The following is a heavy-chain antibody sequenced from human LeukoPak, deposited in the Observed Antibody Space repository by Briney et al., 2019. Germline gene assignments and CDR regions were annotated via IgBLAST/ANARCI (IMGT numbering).Heavy chain of an antibody. D-gene: IGHD1-26*01. J-gene: IGHJ4*01. CDR3: ARSYSGSYQSDY. CDR2: MNPNSGNT. Sequence: ASVKVSCKASGYTFTSYYINWVRQATGQGLEWMGWMNPNSGNTGYAQKFQGRVTITRNTSISTAYMELSSLRSEDTAVYYCARSYSGSYQSDYWGQGTLVTVSS. V-gene: IGHV1-8*03. CDR1: GYTFTSYY.